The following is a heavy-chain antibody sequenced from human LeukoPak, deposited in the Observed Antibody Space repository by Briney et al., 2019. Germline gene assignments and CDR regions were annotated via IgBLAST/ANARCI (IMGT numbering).Heavy chain of an antibody. CDR2: ISGSGGST. CDR3: AKDAERWLQYNWFDP. D-gene: IGHD5-24*01. CDR1: GFTFSSYA. V-gene: IGHV3-23*01. J-gene: IGHJ5*02. Sequence: GSLRLSCAASGFTFSSYAMSWVRPAPGKGLEWVSAISGSGGSTYYADSVKVRFTISRYNSKNTLYLKMNSLRAEDAAVYYCAKDAERWLQYNWFDPWGQGTLVTVSS.